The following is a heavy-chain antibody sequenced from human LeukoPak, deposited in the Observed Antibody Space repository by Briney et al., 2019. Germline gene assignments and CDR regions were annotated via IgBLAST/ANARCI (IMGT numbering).Heavy chain of an antibody. CDR2: ISYDGRNK. CDR3: ARGLEEQWLTTDY. Sequence: GRSLRLSCAASGFPLRSYAMHWVRQAPGKGLEWVADISYDGRNKYDADSVKGRFTISRDNSKNTLFLQMNSLRADDTAVYYCARGLEEQWLTTDYWGQGTLVAVSS. J-gene: IGHJ4*02. CDR1: GFPLRSYA. D-gene: IGHD6-19*01. V-gene: IGHV3-30*04.